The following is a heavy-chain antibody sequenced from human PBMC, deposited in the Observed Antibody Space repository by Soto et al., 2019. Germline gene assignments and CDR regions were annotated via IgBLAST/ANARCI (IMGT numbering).Heavy chain of an antibody. Sequence: GASVKVSWKASGGTFSSYTISWVRQAPGQGLEWMGRIIPRVGMTNYAQKFQGRVTMTRDKSTSTVYMELSSLRSEDTAVYYCARPTYGAKRPFDYWGQGTLVTVSS. CDR2: IIPRVGMT. V-gene: IGHV1-69*02. J-gene: IGHJ4*02. D-gene: IGHD4-17*01. CDR3: ARPTYGAKRPFDY. CDR1: GGTFSSYT.